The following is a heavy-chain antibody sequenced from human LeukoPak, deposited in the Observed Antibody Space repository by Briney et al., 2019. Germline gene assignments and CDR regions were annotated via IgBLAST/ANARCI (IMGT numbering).Heavy chain of an antibody. V-gene: IGHV1-2*02. CDR2: INPNSGGT. CDR1: GYPFTGYY. CDR3: ATNVVPAASSANWFDP. J-gene: IGHJ5*02. D-gene: IGHD2-2*01. Sequence: GPVKVSCKASGYPFTGYYMHWVRQAPGQGLEWMGWINPNSGGTNYAQKFQGRVTMTRDTSISTAYMELSRLRSDDTAVYYCATNVVPAASSANWFDPWGQGTLVTVSS.